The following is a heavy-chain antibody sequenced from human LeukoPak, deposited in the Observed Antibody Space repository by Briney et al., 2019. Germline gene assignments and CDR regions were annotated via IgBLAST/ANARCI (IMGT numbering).Heavy chain of an antibody. Sequence: PGGSLRPSYAASGSTFSSCSMNWVRQAPGKGLEWVSSISSSSSYIYYADSVKGRFTISRDNAKNSLYLQMNSLRAEDTAVYYCARVNPLSIGVAVHCWGQGGLVSVSS. CDR1: GSTFSSCS. CDR2: ISSSSSYI. CDR3: ARVNPLSIGVAVHC. V-gene: IGHV3-21*01. J-gene: IGHJ4*02. D-gene: IGHD6-13*01.